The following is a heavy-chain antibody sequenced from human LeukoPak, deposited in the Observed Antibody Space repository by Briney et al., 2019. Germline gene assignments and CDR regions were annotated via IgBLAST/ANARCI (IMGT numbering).Heavy chain of an antibody. J-gene: IGHJ4*02. D-gene: IGHD2-15*01. Sequence: PGGSLRLSCAASGFTFSSYGMHWVRQAPGKGLEWVAFIRYDGSNKYYADSVKGRFTISRDNAKNSLYLQMNSLRAEDTAVYYCARDFLVVVVAASIFDYWGQGTLVTVSS. CDR2: IRYDGSNK. CDR1: GFTFSSYG. V-gene: IGHV3-30*02. CDR3: ARDFLVVVVAASIFDY.